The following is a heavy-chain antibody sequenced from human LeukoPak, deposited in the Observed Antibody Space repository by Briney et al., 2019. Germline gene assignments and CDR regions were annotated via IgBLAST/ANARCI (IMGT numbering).Heavy chain of an antibody. Sequence: PGGSLRLSCAASGFTFSSYSMNWVRQAPGKGLEWVSSISSSSGYIYYADSVKGRFTISRDNAKNSLYLQMNSLRAEDTAVYYCARDHPLRYFDYWGQGTLVTVSS. J-gene: IGHJ4*02. V-gene: IGHV3-21*01. CDR1: GFTFSSYS. D-gene: IGHD3-9*01. CDR3: ARDHPLRYFDY. CDR2: ISSSSGYI.